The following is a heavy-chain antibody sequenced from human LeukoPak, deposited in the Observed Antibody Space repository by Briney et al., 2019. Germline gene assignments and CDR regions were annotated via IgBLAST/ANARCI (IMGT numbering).Heavy chain of an antibody. Sequence: GGSLRLSCAASGFTFSSYALHWVRQAPGKGLEWVVIISHGGNTKHYADSVKGRFTISRDNSKDTPYLQMNSLRVEDTAVYYCARDGGNPRGYYHYGMDVWGQGTTVTVSS. D-gene: IGHD1-14*01. V-gene: IGHV3-30-3*01. J-gene: IGHJ6*02. CDR2: ISHGGNTK. CDR3: ARDGGNPRGYYHYGMDV. CDR1: GFTFSSYA.